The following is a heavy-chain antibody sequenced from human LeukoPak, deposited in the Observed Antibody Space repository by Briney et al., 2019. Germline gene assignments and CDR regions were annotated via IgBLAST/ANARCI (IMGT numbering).Heavy chain of an antibody. J-gene: IGHJ5*02. Sequence: WVRQPPGKGLEWIGSIYYSGSTYYNPSLKSRVTISVDTSKNQFSLKLSSVTAADTAVYYCARPARTHYDILTGYYPNWFDPWGQGTLVTVSS. CDR2: IYYSGST. CDR3: ARPARTHYDILTGYYPNWFDP. D-gene: IGHD3-9*01. V-gene: IGHV4-39*01.